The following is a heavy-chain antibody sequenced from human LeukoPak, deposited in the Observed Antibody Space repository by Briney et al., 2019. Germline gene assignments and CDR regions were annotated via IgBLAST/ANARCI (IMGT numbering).Heavy chain of an antibody. D-gene: IGHD2-15*01. CDR2: IKQDGSEK. V-gene: IGHV3-7*03. J-gene: IGHJ4*02. CDR3: AKELDLGYCSGGSCLPTIDY. Sequence: GGSLRLSCVGSGFRFSGYWMSWVRQAPGKGLEWVANIKQDGSEKYYVDSVKGRFTISRDNAKNSQYLQMNSLRAEDTAVYYCAKELDLGYCSGGSCLPTIDYWGQGTLVTVSS. CDR1: GFRFSGYW.